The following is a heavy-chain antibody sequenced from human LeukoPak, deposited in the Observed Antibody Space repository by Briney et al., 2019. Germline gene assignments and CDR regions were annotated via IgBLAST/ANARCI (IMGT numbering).Heavy chain of an antibody. D-gene: IGHD3-22*01. V-gene: IGHV1-24*01. J-gene: IGHJ4*02. CDR2: FDPEDGET. CDR3: ARLVTYYYDSSGSFDY. CDR1: GYTLTELS. Sequence: GASVKVSCKVSGYTLTELSMHWVRQAPGKGLEWMGGFDPEDGETIYAQKFQGRVTMTEDTSTDTAYMELSSLRSEDTAVYYCARLVTYYYDSSGSFDYWGQGTLVTVSS.